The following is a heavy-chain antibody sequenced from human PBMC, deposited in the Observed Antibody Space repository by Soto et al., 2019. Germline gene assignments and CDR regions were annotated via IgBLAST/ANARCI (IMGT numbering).Heavy chain of an antibody. CDR2: IIPIFGTA. Sequence: SVKVSCKASGGTFSSYAISCVRQAPGQGLEWMGGIIPIFGTANYAQKFQGRVTITADESTSTAYMELSSLRSEDTAVYYCARDFDYGGNSKWFDPWGQGTLVTVSS. J-gene: IGHJ5*02. CDR3: ARDFDYGGNSKWFDP. V-gene: IGHV1-69*13. CDR1: GGTFSSYA. D-gene: IGHD4-17*01.